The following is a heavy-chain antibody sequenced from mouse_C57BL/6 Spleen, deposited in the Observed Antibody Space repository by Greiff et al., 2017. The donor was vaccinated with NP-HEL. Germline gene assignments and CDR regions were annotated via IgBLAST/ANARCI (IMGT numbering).Heavy chain of an antibody. D-gene: IGHD1-1*01. V-gene: IGHV3-5*01. CDR3: ARASTTVVAHWYFDV. CDR1: GISITTGNYR. J-gene: IGHJ1*03. CDR2: IYYSGTI. Sequence: EVKLQESGPGLVKPSQTVFLTCTVTGISITTGNYRWSWIRQFPGNKLEWIGYIYYSGTITYNPSLTSRTTITRDTPKNQFFLEMNSLTAEDTATYYCARASTTVVAHWYFDVWGTGTTVTVSS.